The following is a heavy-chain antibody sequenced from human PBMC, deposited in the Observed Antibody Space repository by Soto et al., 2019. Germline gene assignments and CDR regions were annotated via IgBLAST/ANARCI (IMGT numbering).Heavy chain of an antibody. D-gene: IGHD3-9*01. CDR3: ARGEYYDILTGYYIRPFDY. Sequence: EVQLVESGGGLVKPGGSLRLSCAASGFTFSSYSMNWVRQAPGKGLEWVSSISSSSYIYYADSVKGRFTISRDNAKNSLYLQMNSLRAEDTAVYYCARGEYYDILTGYYIRPFDYWGQGTLVTVSS. CDR1: GFTFSSYS. J-gene: IGHJ4*02. V-gene: IGHV3-21*01. CDR2: ISSSSYI.